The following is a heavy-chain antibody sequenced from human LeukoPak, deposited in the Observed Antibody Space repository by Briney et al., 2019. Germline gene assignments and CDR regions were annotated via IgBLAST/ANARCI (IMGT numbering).Heavy chain of an antibody. Sequence: AGGSLRLSCAASGFTFSSYSMNWVRQAPGKGLEWVSSISSSSSYIYYADSVKGRFTISRDNAKNSLYLQMNSLRAEDTAVYYCARELPMEDIVVVVAATRENWFDPWGQGTLVTVSS. J-gene: IGHJ5*02. CDR3: ARELPMEDIVVVVAATRENWFDP. CDR2: ISSSSSYI. CDR1: GFTFSSYS. V-gene: IGHV3-21*01. D-gene: IGHD2-15*01.